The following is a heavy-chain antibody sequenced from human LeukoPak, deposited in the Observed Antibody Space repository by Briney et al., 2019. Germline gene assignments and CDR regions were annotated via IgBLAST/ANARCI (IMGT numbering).Heavy chain of an antibody. D-gene: IGHD1-1*01. J-gene: IGHJ5*02. CDR2: MNPNSGNT. Sequence: GASVKVSCKASGYTFASSDINWVRQATGQGLEWMGWMNPNSGNTGYAQKFQGRVTMTRNTSISTAYMELSSLRSEDTAVYYCARARVQGNWFDPWGQGTLVTVSS. V-gene: IGHV1-8*01. CDR1: GYTFASSD. CDR3: ARARVQGNWFDP.